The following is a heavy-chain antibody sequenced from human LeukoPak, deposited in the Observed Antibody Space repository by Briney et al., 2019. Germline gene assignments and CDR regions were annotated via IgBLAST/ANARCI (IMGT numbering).Heavy chain of an antibody. J-gene: IGHJ1*01. V-gene: IGHV4-31*03. CDR2: IYYSGST. CDR3: ERVLDEYCSSTSCYEH. Sequence: SQTLSLTCTVSGGSISSGGYYWSWIRQHPGKGLEWIGYIYYSGSTYYHPSLKSRVTISVDTAKNQFSLKLSSVPAAATAVYYCERVLDEYCSSTSCYEHWGQGTLVTVSS. D-gene: IGHD2-2*01. CDR1: GGSISSGGYY.